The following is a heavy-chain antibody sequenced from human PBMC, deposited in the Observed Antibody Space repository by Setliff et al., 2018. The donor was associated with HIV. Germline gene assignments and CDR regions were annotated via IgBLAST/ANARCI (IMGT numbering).Heavy chain of an antibody. Sequence: PSETLSLTCTVSGGSVGSGSYYWSWIRQSPGKGLEWIGYIYYSGSTTYNPTLKSRVTMSIDTSKNQFSLKLSSVTAADTAVYYCARGEVAATTWGDYWGQGTLVTVSS. J-gene: IGHJ4*02. D-gene: IGHD6-19*01. V-gene: IGHV4-61*01. CDR3: ARGEVAATTWGDY. CDR2: IYYSGST. CDR1: GGSVGSGSYY.